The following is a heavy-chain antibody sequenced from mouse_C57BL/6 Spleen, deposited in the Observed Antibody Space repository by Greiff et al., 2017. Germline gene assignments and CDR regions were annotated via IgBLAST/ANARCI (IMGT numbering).Heavy chain of an antibody. J-gene: IGHJ3*01. V-gene: IGHV5-4*01. Sequence: VQLKESGGGLVKPGGSLKLSCAASGFTFSSYAMSWVRQTPEKRLEWVATISDGGSYTYYPDNVKGRFTISRDNAKNNLYLQMSHLKSEDTAMYYCATITTVVEGFAYWGQGTLVTVSA. D-gene: IGHD1-1*01. CDR3: ATITTVVEGFAY. CDR2: ISDGGSYT. CDR1: GFTFSSYA.